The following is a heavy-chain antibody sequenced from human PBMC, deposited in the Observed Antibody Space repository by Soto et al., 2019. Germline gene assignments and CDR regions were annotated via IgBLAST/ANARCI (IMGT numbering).Heavy chain of an antibody. CDR1: GGSISSYY. CDR2: IYYRGST. CDR3: ARDLSYDSSGYYHRGYFDY. Sequence: SETLSLTCTVSGGSISSYYWSWIRQPPGKGLEWIGHIYYRGSTSYNPSLKSRVTISVDTSKNQLSLKLSSVTAADTAVYYCARDLSYDSSGYYHRGYFDYWGQGTLVTVSS. D-gene: IGHD3-22*01. J-gene: IGHJ4*02. V-gene: IGHV4-59*01.